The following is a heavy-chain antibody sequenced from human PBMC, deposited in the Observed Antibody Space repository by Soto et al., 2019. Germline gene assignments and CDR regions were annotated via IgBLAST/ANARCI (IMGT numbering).Heavy chain of an antibody. CDR3: ATSYSSGYYFYYYGMDV. CDR2: IDPSDSYT. J-gene: IGHJ6*02. D-gene: IGHD3-22*01. V-gene: IGHV5-10-1*01. Sequence: GESLKISCKGSGYSFTSYWISWVRQMPGKGLEWMGRIDPSDSYTNYSPSFQGHVTISADKSISTAYLQWSSLKASDTAMYYCATSYSSGYYFYYYGMDVWGQGTTVTVSS. CDR1: GYSFTSYW.